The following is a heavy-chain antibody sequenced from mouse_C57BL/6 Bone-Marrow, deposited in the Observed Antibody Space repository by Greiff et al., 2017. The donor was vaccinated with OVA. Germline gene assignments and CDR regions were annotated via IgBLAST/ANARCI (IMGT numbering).Heavy chain of an antibody. CDR1: GFTFSSCA. V-gene: IGHV5-4*01. Sequence: EVQVVESGGGLVKPGGSLKLSCAASGFTFSSCAMSWVRQTPEKRLEWVATISDGGSSTSSPDNVKGRFTISRAHAKNNLYLQMSHLKTEDTAMYNCARARRTLYAMDYWGQGTSVTVSS. CDR3: ARARRTLYAMDY. J-gene: IGHJ4*01. CDR2: ISDGGSST.